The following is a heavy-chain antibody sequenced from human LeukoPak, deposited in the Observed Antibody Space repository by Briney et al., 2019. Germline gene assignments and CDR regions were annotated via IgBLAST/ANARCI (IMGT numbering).Heavy chain of an antibody. J-gene: IGHJ6*02. CDR2: ISGSGGST. Sequence: GGSLRLSCAASGFTFSSYAMSWVRQAPGKGLEWVSAISGSGGSTYYADSVKGRFTISRDNSKNTLYLQMNSLRAKDTAVYYCAKFGINDFWSGYYYYGMDVWGQGTTVTVSS. D-gene: IGHD3-3*01. CDR1: GFTFSSYA. CDR3: AKFGINDFWSGYYYYGMDV. V-gene: IGHV3-23*01.